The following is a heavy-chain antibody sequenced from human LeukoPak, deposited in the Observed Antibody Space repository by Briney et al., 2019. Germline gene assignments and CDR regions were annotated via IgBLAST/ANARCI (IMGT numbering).Heavy chain of an antibody. V-gene: IGHV4-39*07. CDR2: IYYSGST. CDR1: GDSMRSYF. CDR3: ARTSPSLAIFDY. J-gene: IGHJ4*02. Sequence: SETLSLTCSVSGDSMRSYFWSWIRQPPGKGLEWIGSIYYSGSTYYNPSLKSRVTISVDTSKNQFSLKLSSVTAADTAVYYCARTSPSLAIFDYWGQGTLVTVSS.